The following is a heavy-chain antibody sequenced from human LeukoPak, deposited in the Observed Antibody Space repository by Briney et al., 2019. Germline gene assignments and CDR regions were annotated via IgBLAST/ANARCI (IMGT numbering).Heavy chain of an antibody. V-gene: IGHV4-30-4*01. D-gene: IGHD1-1*01. J-gene: IGHJ4*02. CDR3: ARGSHDNLVFDY. CDR2: IYYSGST. Sequence: PSQTLSLTCTVSGGSISRGDYYWSWIRQPPGKGLEWIGYIYYSGSTYYNPSLKSRVTISVDTSKNQFSLKLSSVTAADTAVYYCARGSHDNLVFDYWGQGTLVTVSS. CDR1: GGSISRGDYY.